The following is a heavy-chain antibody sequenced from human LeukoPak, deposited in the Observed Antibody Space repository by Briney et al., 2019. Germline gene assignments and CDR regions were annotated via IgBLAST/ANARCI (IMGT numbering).Heavy chain of an antibody. CDR1: GYSFTTYS. CDR2: ISVYNGHT. D-gene: IGHD3-10*01. Sequence: GASVKVSCKASGYSFTTYSISWVRQAPGQGLEWMGWISVYNGHTNYAQKLQGRVTMTTDTSTSTAYMELRSLTSDDTVVYYCARNGSGSYGYWGQGTLVIVSS. CDR3: ARNGSGSYGY. J-gene: IGHJ4*02. V-gene: IGHV1-18*01.